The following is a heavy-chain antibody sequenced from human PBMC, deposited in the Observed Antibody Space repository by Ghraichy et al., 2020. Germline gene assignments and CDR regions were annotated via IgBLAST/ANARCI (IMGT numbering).Heavy chain of an antibody. D-gene: IGHD3-3*01. V-gene: IGHV3-48*02. CDR3: ARGRRGGSTIFGVITSFDY. Sequence: GESLNISCTASGFTFNIYTMNWVRQAPGKGLEWVSSINSGGTTIYYTDSVKGRFTISRDTAKNSLCLQMDSLREEDTALYYCARGRRGGSTIFGVITSFDYWGLGTLVTVSS. CDR1: GFTFNIYT. CDR2: INSGGTTI. J-gene: IGHJ4*02.